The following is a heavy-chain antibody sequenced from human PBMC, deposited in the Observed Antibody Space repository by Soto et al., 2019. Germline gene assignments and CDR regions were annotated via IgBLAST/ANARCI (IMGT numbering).Heavy chain of an antibody. CDR1: GFTFSSYW. V-gene: IGHV3-74*01. CDR3: ARDNWNSD. Sequence: EVQLVESGGGLVQPGGSVRLSCAASGFTFSSYWMHWVRQAPGKGLMWVSRIHNDGSTTRYADSVKGQFTISRDNAKNTLYLQMSSLRVEDTAVYYCARDNWNSDWGQGALVSVSS. CDR2: IHNDGSTT. D-gene: IGHD1-7*01. J-gene: IGHJ4*01.